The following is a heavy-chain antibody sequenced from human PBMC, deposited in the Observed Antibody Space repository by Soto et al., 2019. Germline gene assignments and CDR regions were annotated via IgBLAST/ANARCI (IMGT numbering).Heavy chain of an antibody. CDR3: ASGGSSLNFDS. CDR1: GFTFRSYW. V-gene: IGHV3-74*01. D-gene: IGHD6-6*01. CDR2: INSDGSST. Sequence: PGGSLRLSCAASGFTFRSYWMQWVRQAPGKGLVWVSWINSDGSSTSYADSAKGRFTISRDNAKNTLYLQMNSLRAEDTAVYYCASGGSSLNFDSWGQGTLVTVSS. J-gene: IGHJ4*02.